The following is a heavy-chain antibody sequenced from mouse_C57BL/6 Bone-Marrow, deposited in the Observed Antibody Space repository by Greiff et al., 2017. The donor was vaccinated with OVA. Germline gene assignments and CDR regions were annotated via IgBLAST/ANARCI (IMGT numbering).Heavy chain of an antibody. V-gene: IGHV1-42*01. Sequence: VHVKQSGPELVKPGASVKISCKASGYSFTGYYMNWVKQSPEKSLEWIGEINPSTGGTTYNQKFKAKATLTVDKSSSTAYMQLKSLTSEDSAVYYCARREGTYYSNYMFAYWGQGTLVTVSA. CDR2: INPSTGGT. CDR3: ARREGTYYSNYMFAY. CDR1: GYSFTGYY. D-gene: IGHD2-5*01. J-gene: IGHJ3*01.